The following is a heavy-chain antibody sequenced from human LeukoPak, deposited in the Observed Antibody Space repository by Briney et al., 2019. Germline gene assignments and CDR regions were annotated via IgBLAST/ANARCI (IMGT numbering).Heavy chain of an antibody. J-gene: IGHJ6*03. D-gene: IGHD2/OR15-2a*01. Sequence: GVSVKVSGKASGGTYSSYAISWVRQAPGQGLEWMGGIIPIFGTGSYAQKFQGRVTMTRDTSTSTVYMELSSLRSEDTAVYYCARDYSMADYYYYYYMDVWGKGTTVTISS. V-gene: IGHV1-69*05. CDR1: GGTYSSYA. CDR2: IIPIFGTG. CDR3: ARDYSMADYYYYYYMDV.